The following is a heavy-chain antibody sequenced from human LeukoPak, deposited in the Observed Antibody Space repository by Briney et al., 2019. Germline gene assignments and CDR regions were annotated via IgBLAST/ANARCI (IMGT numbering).Heavy chain of an antibody. CDR2: IFHSGTT. Sequence: SETLSLTCTVSGDSIRSHYWNWIRQAPGKGLEWIGYIFHSGTTNYNPSLKSRATISVDRSKNQFSLNLNSVTAADTAVYYCAGILRNWYFDVWGRGTPVTVSS. J-gene: IGHJ2*01. D-gene: IGHD3-3*02. CDR3: AGILRNWYFDV. V-gene: IGHV4-59*11. CDR1: GDSIRSHY.